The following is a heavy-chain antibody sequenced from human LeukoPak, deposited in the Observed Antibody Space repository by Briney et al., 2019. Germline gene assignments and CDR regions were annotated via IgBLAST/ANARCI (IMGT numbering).Heavy chain of an antibody. J-gene: IGHJ5*02. D-gene: IGHD2-2*02. Sequence: SETLSLTCTVSGGSISSSSYYWGWIRQPPGKGLEWIGSIYYSGSTYYNPSPKSRVTISVDTSKNQFSLKLSSVTAADTAVYYCARRYCSSTSCYTTNWFDPWGQGTLVTVSS. CDR2: IYYSGST. V-gene: IGHV4-39*01. CDR3: ARRYCSSTSCYTTNWFDP. CDR1: GGSISSSSYY.